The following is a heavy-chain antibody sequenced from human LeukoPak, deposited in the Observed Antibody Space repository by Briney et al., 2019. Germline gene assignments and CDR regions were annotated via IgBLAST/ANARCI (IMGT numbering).Heavy chain of an antibody. V-gene: IGHV4-34*01. CDR1: GGSFSGYY. J-gene: IGHJ5*02. CDR2: INHSGST. Sequence: SETLSLTCAVYGGSFSGYYWSWSPQPPGEGVEWIGEINHSGSTNYNPSLKSRVTISVDTSKNQFSLKLSSVTAADTAVYYCARVSIAVAGWFDPWGQGTLVTVSS. CDR3: ARVSIAVAGWFDP. D-gene: IGHD6-19*01.